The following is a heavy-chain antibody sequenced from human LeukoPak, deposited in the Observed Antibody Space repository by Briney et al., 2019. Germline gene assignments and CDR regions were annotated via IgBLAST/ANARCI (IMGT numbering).Heavy chain of an antibody. Sequence: GGSLRLSCAASGFTFSSSAMSWARQAPGKGLEWVTSLSSSGDTTSYADSVKGRFTISRDNSKNTLYLQMNSLRVEDTATYFCDHGSNFANWGQGTLVTVSS. D-gene: IGHD5-24*01. CDR2: LSSSGDTT. V-gene: IGHV3-23*01. J-gene: IGHJ4*02. CDR1: GFTFSSSA. CDR3: DHGSNFAN.